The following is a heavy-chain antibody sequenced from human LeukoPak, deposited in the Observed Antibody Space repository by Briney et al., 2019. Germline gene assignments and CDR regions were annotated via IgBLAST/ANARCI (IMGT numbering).Heavy chain of an antibody. CDR2: IIPVFGTA. V-gene: IGHV1-69*13. J-gene: IGHJ4*02. D-gene: IGHD4-17*01. Sequence: SVKVSCKASGGTFSSYAISWVRQAPGQGLEWMGGIIPVFGTANYAQKFQGRVTITADESTSTAYMELSSLRSEDTAVYYCARDSDGDYYFDYWGQGTLVTVSS. CDR3: ARDSDGDYYFDY. CDR1: GGTFSSYA.